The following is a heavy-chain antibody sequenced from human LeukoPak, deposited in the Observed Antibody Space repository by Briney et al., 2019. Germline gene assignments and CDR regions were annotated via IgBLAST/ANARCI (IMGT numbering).Heavy chain of an antibody. CDR1: GGSISSGGYY. J-gene: IGHJ3*02. CDR3: ARDPSSGGNAFDI. CDR2: IYYSGST. D-gene: IGHD6-19*01. Sequence: SETLSLTCTVSGGSISSGGYYWSWIRQPPGKGLEWIGYIYYSGSTYYNPSLKSRVTISVDTSKNQFSLKLSSVTAADTAVYYCARDPSSGGNAFDIWGQGTMVTVSS. V-gene: IGHV4-30-4*01.